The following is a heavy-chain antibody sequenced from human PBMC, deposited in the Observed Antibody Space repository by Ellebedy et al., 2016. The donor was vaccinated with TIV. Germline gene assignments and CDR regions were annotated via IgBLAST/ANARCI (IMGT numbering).Heavy chain of an antibody. V-gene: IGHV3-15*01. CDR1: GFTFSNAW. CDR3: TTNQSPFLTGSID. Sequence: GESLKISXAASGFTFSNAWMSWVRQAPGKGLEWVGRIKSKTDGGTTDYAAPVKGRFTISRDDSKNTLYLQMNSLKTEDTAVYYCTTNQSPFLTGSIDWGQGTLVTVSS. D-gene: IGHD3-9*01. CDR2: IKSKTDGGTT. J-gene: IGHJ4*02.